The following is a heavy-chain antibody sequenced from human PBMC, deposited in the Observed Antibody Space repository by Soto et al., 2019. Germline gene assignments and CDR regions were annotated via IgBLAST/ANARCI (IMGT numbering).Heavy chain of an antibody. CDR1: GYSFTSYW. CDR2: IYPGDSDT. V-gene: IGHV5-51*01. CDR3: ARQASTIFGVVKHYYFDYGIDV. J-gene: IGHJ6*02. Sequence: GESLKISCKGSGYSFTSYWIGWVRQMPGKGLEWMGIIYPGDSDTRYSPSFQGQVTISADKSISTAYLQWSSLKASDTAMYYSARQASTIFGVVKHYYFDYGIDVWGQGTTVT. D-gene: IGHD3-3*01.